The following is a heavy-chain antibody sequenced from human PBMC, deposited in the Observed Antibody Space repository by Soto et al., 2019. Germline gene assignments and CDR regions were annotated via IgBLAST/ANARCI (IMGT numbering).Heavy chain of an antibody. CDR2: VSYSGRYT. CDR1: ELIFSDYY. V-gene: IGHV3-11*06. J-gene: IGHJ4*02. Sequence: QVQLVESGGDLVKPGGSLRLSCAASELIFSDYYMNWIRQAPGKGLEWVAVVSYSGRYTNYADSVKGRFSVSRDNRKNSLYLQMNRLRVEDTALYYCATGQDCSGGSCFDFDYWGQGTRVTVSS. CDR3: ATGQDCSGGSCFDFDY. D-gene: IGHD2-15*01.